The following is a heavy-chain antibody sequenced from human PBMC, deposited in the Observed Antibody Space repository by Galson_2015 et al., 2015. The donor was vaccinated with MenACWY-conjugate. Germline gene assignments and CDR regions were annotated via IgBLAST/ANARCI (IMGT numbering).Heavy chain of an antibody. D-gene: IGHD1-20*01. CDR3: VRGFLSRDKWNGLGLDV. V-gene: IGHV3-13*01. J-gene: IGHJ6*04. CDR2: ISTGGDT. CDR1: GFTFSNYD. Sequence: SLRLSCAASGFTFSNYDVHWVRDARGKGLEWVSGISTGGDTYYSGSVKGRFTISRENAKNSLYLQMDSLRPGDTAIYYCVRGFLSRDKWNGLGLDVWGKGTTVIVSS.